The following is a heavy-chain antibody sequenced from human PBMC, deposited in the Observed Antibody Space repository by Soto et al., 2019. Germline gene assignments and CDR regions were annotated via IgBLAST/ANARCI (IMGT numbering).Heavy chain of an antibody. CDR2: ISYDGSNK. V-gene: IGHV3-30*04. D-gene: IGHD5-18*01. CDR3: ARRGYGYDACDI. J-gene: IGHJ3*02. CDR1: GFTFSSYA. Sequence: GGSLRLSCAASGFTFSSYAMHWVRQAPGKGLEWVAVISYDGSNKYYADSVKGRFTISRDNSKNTLYLQMNSLRAEDTAVYDCARRGYGYDACDIWGQGTRGTVSS.